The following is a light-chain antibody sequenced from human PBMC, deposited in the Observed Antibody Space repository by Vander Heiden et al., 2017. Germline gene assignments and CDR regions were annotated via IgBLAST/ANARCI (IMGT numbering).Light chain of an antibody. J-gene: IGLJ1*01. V-gene: IGLV2-14*03. CDR3: SSYTTSSTQV. CDR2: DVT. Sequence: SALTQPASVSGSPGQSITIPCAGTSSDVGNDNYGAWYQQHPGKAPKLVMYDVTNRPSGVSNRFSGAKSGNTASLTISGLQPEDEADYYCSSYTTSSTQVFGTGTKVTVL. CDR1: SSDVGNDNY.